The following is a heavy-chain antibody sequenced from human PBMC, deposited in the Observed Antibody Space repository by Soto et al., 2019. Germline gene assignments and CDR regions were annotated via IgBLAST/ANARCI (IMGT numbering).Heavy chain of an antibody. CDR2: INSDGTRI. Sequence: EVQLVESGGGSVQPGGSLRLSCAASGFTFSSYWMHWVRQAPGKGLVWVSRINSDGTRITYADSVNGRFTISRDNAESTLYLQMNSLRAEDTAVYYCARDWPGWPPHYGMDVWGQGTTVTVSS. J-gene: IGHJ6*02. V-gene: IGHV3-74*03. CDR1: GFTFSSYW. CDR3: ARDWPGWPPHYGMDV.